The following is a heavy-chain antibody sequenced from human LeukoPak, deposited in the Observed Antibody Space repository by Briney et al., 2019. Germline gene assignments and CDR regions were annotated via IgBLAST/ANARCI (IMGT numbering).Heavy chain of an antibody. Sequence: PGGSLRLSCAASGFTFSIYWMSWVRQAPGKGLEWVANIKQDGSEKYYGDSVKGRFTISRDNAKNSLYLQMNSLRAEDTAVYYCAVGVCGSGSYRWGQGTLVTVSA. CDR3: AVGVCGSGSYR. J-gene: IGHJ4*02. D-gene: IGHD3-10*01. V-gene: IGHV3-7*01. CDR1: GFTFSIYW. CDR2: IKQDGSEK.